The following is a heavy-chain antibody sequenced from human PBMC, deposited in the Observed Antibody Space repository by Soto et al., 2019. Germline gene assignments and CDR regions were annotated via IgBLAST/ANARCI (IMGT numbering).Heavy chain of an antibody. CDR2: IYYSGST. D-gene: IGHD3-10*01. CDR1: GGSISSSSYY. V-gene: IGHV4-39*01. CDR3: ARAPRDGNYFDY. Sequence: SETLSLTCTVSGGSISSSSYYWGWIRQPPGKGLEWIGSIYYSGSTYYNPSLKSRVTISVDTSKNQFSLKLSSVTAADTAVYYCARAPRDGNYFDYWGQGTLVTVSS. J-gene: IGHJ4*02.